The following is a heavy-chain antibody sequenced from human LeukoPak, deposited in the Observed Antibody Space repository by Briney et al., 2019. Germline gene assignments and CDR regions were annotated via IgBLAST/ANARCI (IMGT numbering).Heavy chain of an antibody. Sequence: SETLSLTCTVSGGSISSYYWSWIRQPPGKGLEWIGYIYYSGSTNYNPSLKSRVTISVDTSKNQSSLKLSSVTAADTAVYYCARHHDYYDSSGYYFDYWGQGTLVTVSS. CDR3: ARHHDYYDSSGYYFDY. V-gene: IGHV4-59*01. D-gene: IGHD3-22*01. CDR2: IYYSGST. J-gene: IGHJ4*02. CDR1: GGSISSYY.